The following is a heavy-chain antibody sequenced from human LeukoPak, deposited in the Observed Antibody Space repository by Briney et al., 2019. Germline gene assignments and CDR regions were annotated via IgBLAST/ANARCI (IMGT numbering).Heavy chain of an antibody. J-gene: IGHJ4*02. D-gene: IGHD3-22*01. Sequence: GASVKVSCKASGYTFTSYYMHWVRQAPGQGLEWMGIINPSGGSTSYAQKFQGRVTMTRDTSTSTVYMELSSLRSEDTAVYYCATARSMIVHTNYFDYWGQGTLVTVSS. CDR1: GYTFTSYY. CDR2: INPSGGST. V-gene: IGHV1-46*01. CDR3: ATARSMIVHTNYFDY.